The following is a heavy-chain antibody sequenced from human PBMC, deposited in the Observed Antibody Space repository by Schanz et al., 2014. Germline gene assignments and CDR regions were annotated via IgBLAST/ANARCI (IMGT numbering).Heavy chain of an antibody. V-gene: IGHV3-30*04. J-gene: IGHJ3*02. D-gene: IGHD5-18*01. Sequence: QVHLVESGGGVVQPGGSLRLSCAASGFNFSTYALHWVRQAPGKGLEWVAVILYDGSKTYYADSVKGRFTISRDNSKNTLSLQMNSLRAEDTAVYYCAREEGYGYGPGAFDIWGQGTMVTVSS. CDR2: ILYDGSKT. CDR3: AREEGYGYGPGAFDI. CDR1: GFNFSTYA.